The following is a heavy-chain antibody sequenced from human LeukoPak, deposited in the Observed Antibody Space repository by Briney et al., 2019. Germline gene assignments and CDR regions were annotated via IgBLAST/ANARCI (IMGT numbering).Heavy chain of an antibody. V-gene: IGHV3-7*01. Sequence: GGSLRHSCAASGFTFSSYWMSWVRQAPGKGLEWVANIKQDGSEKYYVDSVKGRFTISRDNAKNSLYLQMNSLRAEDTAVYYCARGTYSSSWAFNLFDPWGQGTLVTVSS. D-gene: IGHD6-13*01. CDR1: GFTFSSYW. CDR3: ARGTYSSSWAFNLFDP. CDR2: IKQDGSEK. J-gene: IGHJ5*02.